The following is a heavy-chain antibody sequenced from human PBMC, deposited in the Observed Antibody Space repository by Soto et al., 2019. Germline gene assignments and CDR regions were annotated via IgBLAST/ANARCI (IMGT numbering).Heavy chain of an antibody. CDR2: ISAYNGNT. Sequence: ASVKVSCKASGYTFTSYGISWVRQAPGQGLEWMGWISAYNGNTNYAQKLQGRVTMTTDTSTSPAYMELRSLRSDDTAVYYCARVFYYDSSGYYYVSAFDIWGQGTMVTVS. CDR1: GYTFTSYG. CDR3: ARVFYYDSSGYYYVSAFDI. D-gene: IGHD3-22*01. J-gene: IGHJ3*02. V-gene: IGHV1-18*01.